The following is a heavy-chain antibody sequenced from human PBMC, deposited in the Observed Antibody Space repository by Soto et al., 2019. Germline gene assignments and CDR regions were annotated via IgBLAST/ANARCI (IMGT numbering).Heavy chain of an antibody. CDR2: ISGRGKYT. CDR1: GFTFSDYY. Sequence: HVQMVESGGDLVKPGGSLRLSCAVSGFTFSDYYMSWFRQAPEQGLEWIAYISGRGKYTNYADSVRGRFTISRDNIKNSLFLQMNSLRDEDTAIYYCARDGGEIIAAATGGGYGMDVWGQGTTVIVSS. V-gene: IGHV3-11*06. CDR3: ARDGGEIIAAATGGGYGMDV. J-gene: IGHJ6*02. D-gene: IGHD6-6*01.